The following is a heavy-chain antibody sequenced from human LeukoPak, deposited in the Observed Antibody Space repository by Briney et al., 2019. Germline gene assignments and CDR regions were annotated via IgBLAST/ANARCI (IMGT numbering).Heavy chain of an antibody. J-gene: IGHJ4*02. CDR1: GYTFTSYY. Sequence: ASVKVSCKASGYTFTSYYMHWVRQAPGQGLEWMGIINPSGGSTSYAQKFQGRVTMTRDTSTSTVYMELSSLRSEDTAVYYCARDHLSSSGSYRVSVYFDYWGQGTLVTVSS. CDR2: INPSGGST. V-gene: IGHV1-46*03. D-gene: IGHD1-26*01. CDR3: ARDHLSSSGSYRVSVYFDY.